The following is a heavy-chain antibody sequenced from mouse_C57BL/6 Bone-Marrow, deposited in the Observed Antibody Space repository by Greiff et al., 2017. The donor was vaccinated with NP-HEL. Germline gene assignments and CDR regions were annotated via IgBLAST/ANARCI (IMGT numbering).Heavy chain of an antibody. Sequence: VQLQQSGAELVKPGASVKLSCKASGYTFTSYWMHWVKQRPGQGLEWIGMIHPNSGSTNYNEKFKSKATLTVDKSSSTAYMQLSSLTSEDSAVYYCARRGWLVLFAYWGQGTLVTVSA. CDR1: GYTFTSYW. CDR2: IHPNSGST. CDR3: ARRGWLVLFAY. V-gene: IGHV1-64*01. D-gene: IGHD2-3*01. J-gene: IGHJ3*01.